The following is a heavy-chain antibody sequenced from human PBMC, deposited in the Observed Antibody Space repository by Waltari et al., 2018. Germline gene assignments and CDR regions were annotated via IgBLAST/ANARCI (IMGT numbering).Heavy chain of an antibody. CDR3: ARDPYSNYGYYYYGMDV. V-gene: IGHV1-46*01. J-gene: IGHJ6*02. Sequence: QVQLVQSGAEVKKPGASVKVSCKASGYTFTSYYMHWVRQAPGQGLEWMGIINPSGGSTSYAQKFQCRVTMTRDTSTSTVYMELSSLRSEDTAVYYCARDPYSNYGYYYYGMDVWGQGTTVTVSS. CDR2: INPSGGST. D-gene: IGHD4-4*01. CDR1: GYTFTSYY.